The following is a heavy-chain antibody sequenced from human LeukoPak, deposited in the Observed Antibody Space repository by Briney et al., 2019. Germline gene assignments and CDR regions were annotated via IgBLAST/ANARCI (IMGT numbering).Heavy chain of an antibody. CDR2: ISTSGGST. CDR3: ATVARRQARIAVAGYFDY. D-gene: IGHD6-19*01. J-gene: IGHJ4*02. V-gene: IGHV3-23*01. CDR1: DFTFSTYA. Sequence: GGSLRLSCAASDFTFSTYAMTWVRQAPGKGLEWVSTISTSGGSTYSTDSVKGRFTISRDNSENTLYLQMNSLRAEDTAMYYCATVARRQARIAVAGYFDYWGQGTLVTVSS.